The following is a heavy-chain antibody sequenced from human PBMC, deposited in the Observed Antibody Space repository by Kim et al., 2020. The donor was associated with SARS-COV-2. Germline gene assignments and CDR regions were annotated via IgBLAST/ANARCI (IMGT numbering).Heavy chain of an antibody. CDR3: ARHMELDY. CDR2: SGST. V-gene: IGHV4-39*01. Sequence: SGSTYYNPSLKSRVTISVDTSKNQFSLKLSSVTAADTAVYYCARHMELDYWGQGTLVTVSS. D-gene: IGHD1-1*01. J-gene: IGHJ4*02.